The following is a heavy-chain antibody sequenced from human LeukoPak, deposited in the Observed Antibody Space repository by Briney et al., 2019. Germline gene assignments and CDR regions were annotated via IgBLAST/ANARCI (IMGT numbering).Heavy chain of an antibody. CDR3: ARDSVGATGEFDY. CDR1: GFTVSSNY. J-gene: IGHJ4*02. V-gene: IGHV3-21*01. CDR2: ISSSSSYI. D-gene: IGHD1-26*01. Sequence: GGSLRLSCAASGFTVSSNYMSWVRQAPGKGLEWVSSISSSSSYIYYADSVKGRFTISRDNAKNSLYLQMNSLRAEDTAVYYCARDSVGATGEFDYWGQGTLVTVSS.